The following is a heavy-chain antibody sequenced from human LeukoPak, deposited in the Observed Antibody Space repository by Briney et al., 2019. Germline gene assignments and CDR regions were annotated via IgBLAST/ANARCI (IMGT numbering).Heavy chain of an antibody. Sequence: PSETLSLTCTASGGSISSSSYYWGWIRQPPGKGLEWIGSIYYSGSTYYNPSLKSRVTISVDTSKNQFSLKLSSVTAADTAVYYCASPHPSRLDPYYFDYWGQGTLVTVSS. CDR1: GGSISSSSYY. V-gene: IGHV4-39*01. CDR2: IYYSGST. J-gene: IGHJ4*02. D-gene: IGHD6-19*01. CDR3: ASPHPSRLDPYYFDY.